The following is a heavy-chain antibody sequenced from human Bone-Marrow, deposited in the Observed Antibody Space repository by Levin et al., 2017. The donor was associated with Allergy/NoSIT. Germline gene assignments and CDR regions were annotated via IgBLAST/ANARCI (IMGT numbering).Heavy chain of an antibody. CDR1: GFTFSVYG. V-gene: IGHV3-30*18. CDR2: ISYDGSSK. J-gene: IGHJ4*02. Sequence: GESLKISCVASGFTFSVYGMHWVRQAPGKGLEWVALISYDGSSKYYADSVKGRFTISRDNPKNTLYLQMNSLKPEDTAVYYCAKADTGYYLTPFDYWGQGTLVTVSS. D-gene: IGHD3-9*01. CDR3: AKADTGYYLTPFDY.